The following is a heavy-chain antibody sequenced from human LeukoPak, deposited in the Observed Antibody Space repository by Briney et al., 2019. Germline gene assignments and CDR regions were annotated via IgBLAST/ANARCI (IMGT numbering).Heavy chain of an antibody. V-gene: IGHV3-30*04. CDR2: ISYDGSNK. J-gene: IGHJ6*03. D-gene: IGHD2-21*02. CDR3: AKEERVIVVVTAIYYYYYMDV. Sequence: PGGSLRLSCAASGFTFSSYAMHWVRQAPGKGLEWVAVISYDGSNKYYADSVKGRFTISRDNSKNTLYLQMNSLRAEDTAVYYCAKEERVIVVVTAIYYYYYMDVWGKGTTVTISS. CDR1: GFTFSSYA.